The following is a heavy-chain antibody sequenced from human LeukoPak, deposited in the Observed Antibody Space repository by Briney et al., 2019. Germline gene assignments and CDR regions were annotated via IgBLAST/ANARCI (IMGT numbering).Heavy chain of an antibody. V-gene: IGHV4-61*02. J-gene: IGHJ4*02. Sequence: SQTLSLTCSVSGGSISSGSYHWSWIRQPAGKGLEWIGRIYVGGSTNYNPSLKRRVTISADTSKNQFSLKVTSATAADTAVYFCARLTPYGDYYFDNWGQGMSVTVSP. CDR2: IYVGGST. CDR1: GGSISSGSYH. CDR3: ARLTPYGDYYFDN. D-gene: IGHD4-17*01.